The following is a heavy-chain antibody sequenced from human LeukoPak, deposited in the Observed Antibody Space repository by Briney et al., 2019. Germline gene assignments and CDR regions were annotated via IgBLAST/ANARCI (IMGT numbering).Heavy chain of an antibody. CDR1: GDYISNSRFS. V-gene: IGHV4-39*01. CDR2: ICYTGNT. D-gene: IGHD4-17*01. J-gene: IGHJ4*02. CDR3: ARLDPQGGDDY. Sequence: SETLSLTCTVSGDYISNSRFSWGWLRQPPGKGVEWIGNICYTGNTYSYPSLKSRVTISVDTSKNQFSLNLRSVTAADTAVYYCARLDPQGGDDYWGKGTLVTVSS.